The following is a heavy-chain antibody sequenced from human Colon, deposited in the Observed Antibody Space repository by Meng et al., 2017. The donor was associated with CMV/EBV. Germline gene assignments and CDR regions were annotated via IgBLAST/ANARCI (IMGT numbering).Heavy chain of an antibody. CDR3: VRLRGNSWLDY. Sequence: QVQLTPSRPGPVIPSHTLLLPLAIFRDSVSSNDATWNWIRQSPSGGLEWLGMTYYRSTWYNDYAESVRSRISINPDTFKNHFSLQLNSVTPEDTAMYYCVRLRGNSWLDYWGQGTLVTVSS. CDR1: RDSVSSNDAT. CDR2: TYYRSTWYN. D-gene: IGHD6-13*01. J-gene: IGHJ4*02. V-gene: IGHV6-1*01.